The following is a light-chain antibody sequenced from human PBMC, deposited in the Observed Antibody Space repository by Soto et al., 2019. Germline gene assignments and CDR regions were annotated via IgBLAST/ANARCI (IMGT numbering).Light chain of an antibody. CDR3: QQYDNVPLT. Sequence: DVRMTQSPSSPSASVGDRVTITCQASHDISDYLNWYQYKPGEAPKLLIYDASKLEAGLPSRFSGRGSGTDFTFSISSLQPEDIATYYCQQYDNVPLTFGGGTKVDIK. CDR2: DAS. J-gene: IGKJ4*01. CDR1: HDISDY. V-gene: IGKV1-33*01.